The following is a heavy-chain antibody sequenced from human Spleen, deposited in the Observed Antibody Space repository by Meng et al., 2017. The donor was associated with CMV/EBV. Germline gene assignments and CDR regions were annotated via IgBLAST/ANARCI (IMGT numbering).Heavy chain of an antibody. CDR3: ARAYYYDSSGYMDY. J-gene: IGHJ4*02. Sequence: LQESGPGPVELSETLYLPCTVSGDSCSSYYWSWIRHPAGKGLEWIGRIYTSGRTNYNPSLKSRVTMSVDTSKNQFSLKLSSVTAADTAVYYCARAYYYDSSGYMDYWGQGTLVTVSS. V-gene: IGHV4-4*07. CDR1: GDSCSSYY. CDR2: IYTSGRT. D-gene: IGHD3-22*01.